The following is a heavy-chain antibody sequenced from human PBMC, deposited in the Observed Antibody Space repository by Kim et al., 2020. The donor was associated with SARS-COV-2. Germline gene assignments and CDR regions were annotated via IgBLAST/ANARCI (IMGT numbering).Heavy chain of an antibody. V-gene: IGHV3-7*05. CDR3: ARDDPPLGSGYYYYYYYGMDV. Sequence: GGSLRLSCAASGFTFSSYWMSWVRQAPGKGLEWVANIKQDGSEKYYVDSVKGRFTISRDNAKNSLYLQMNSLRAEDTAVYYCARDDPPLGSGYYYYYYYGMDVWGQGTTVTVSS. D-gene: IGHD3-22*01. J-gene: IGHJ6*02. CDR1: GFTFSSYW. CDR2: IKQDGSEK.